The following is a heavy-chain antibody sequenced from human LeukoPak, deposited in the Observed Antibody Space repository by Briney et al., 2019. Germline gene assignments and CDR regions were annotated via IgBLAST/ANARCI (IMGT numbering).Heavy chain of an antibody. V-gene: IGHV3-53*01. CDR1: GFSVSSDY. J-gene: IGHJ3*01. CDR2: IYSGGKT. D-gene: IGHD2-21*01. Sequence: GGSLRLSCAASGFSVSSDYMSWVRQAPGKGLEWVSVIYSGGKTYYADSVKGRFTISRDNSKNTVYLQMNSLRAEDTAMYYCARVFDAVHIISWGQGTMVTVSS. CDR3: ARVFDAVHIIS.